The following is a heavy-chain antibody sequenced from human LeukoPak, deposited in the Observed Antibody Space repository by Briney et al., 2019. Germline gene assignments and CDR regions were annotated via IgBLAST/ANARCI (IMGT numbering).Heavy chain of an antibody. CDR3: AREGGWCGGDDAFDI. J-gene: IGHJ3*02. D-gene: IGHD6-19*01. CDR2: IYYSGST. V-gene: IGHV4-59*01. CDR1: GGSISSYY. Sequence: PSETLSLTCTVSGGSISSYYWSWVRQPPGKGLEWIGYIYYSGSTNYNPSLKSRVTISVDTSKNQFSLKLSSVTAADTAVYYCAREGGWCGGDDAFDIWGQGTMVTVSS.